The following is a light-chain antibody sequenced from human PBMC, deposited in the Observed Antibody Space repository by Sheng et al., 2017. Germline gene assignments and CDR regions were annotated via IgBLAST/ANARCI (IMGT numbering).Light chain of an antibody. J-gene: IGLJ2*01. V-gene: IGLV3-25*03. Sequence: SSDLAQQPAVSVSPGETARIACSGDALSKQHAFWYQQKPGQAPVLLIYTDTRRPAGTPERFSASKSGTTVTMTISGVQAEDEADYYCQSADISGSYVIFGGGTKLTVI. CDR2: TDT. CDR3: QSADISGSYVI. CDR1: ALSKQH.